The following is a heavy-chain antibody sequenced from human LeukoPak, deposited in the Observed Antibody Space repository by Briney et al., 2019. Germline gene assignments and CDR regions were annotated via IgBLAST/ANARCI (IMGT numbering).Heavy chain of an antibody. Sequence: GGSLRLSCAASGFTFSDYYMSWIRQAPGKGLEWVAVISYDGSNKYYADSVKGRFTISRDNSKNTLYLQMNSLRAEDTAVYYCARTPLEQWLAEWDSYYYYYMDVWGKGTTVTVSS. CDR1: GFTFSDYY. V-gene: IGHV3-30*03. CDR2: ISYDGSNK. D-gene: IGHD6-19*01. CDR3: ARTPLEQWLAEWDSYYYYYMDV. J-gene: IGHJ6*03.